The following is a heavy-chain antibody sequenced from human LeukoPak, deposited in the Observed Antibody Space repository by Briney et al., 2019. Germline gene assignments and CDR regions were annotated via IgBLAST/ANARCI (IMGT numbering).Heavy chain of an antibody. D-gene: IGHD2-2*01. J-gene: IGHJ5*02. CDR1: GDSFSSNSAA. CDR2: AYYRSTWYN. CDR3: ARRLTQYDCFDP. V-gene: IGHV6-1*01. Sequence: SQTLSLTCAISGDSFSSNSAAWNWIRQSPSRGLEWLGRAYYRSTWYNDYAVSVRGRITVNPDTSKNQFSLHLNSVTPEDTAVYYCARRLTQYDCFDPWGQGILVTVSS.